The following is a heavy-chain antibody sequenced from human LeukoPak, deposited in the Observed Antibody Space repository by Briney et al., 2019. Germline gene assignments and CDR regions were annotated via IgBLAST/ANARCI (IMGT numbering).Heavy chain of an antibody. V-gene: IGHV4-34*01. D-gene: IGHD3-3*01. Sequence: PSETLSLTCAVYGGSFSGYYWRWIRQPPGKGLEWIGEINHSGSTNYNPSLKSRVTISVDTSKNQFSLKLSSVTAADTAVYYCATIGFWSGPIPTYYMDVWGKGTTVTVSS. CDR1: GGSFSGYY. CDR3: ATIGFWSGPIPTYYMDV. J-gene: IGHJ6*03. CDR2: INHSGST.